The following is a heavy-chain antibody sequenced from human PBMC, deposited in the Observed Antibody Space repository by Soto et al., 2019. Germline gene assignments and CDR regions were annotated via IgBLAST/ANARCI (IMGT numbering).Heavy chain of an antibody. Sequence: SETLSLTCTVSGCSISSNDFYWSWIRQPPGKGLEWIGYIYYSGNTYYSPSLKSRVTISVDTSKNQFSLKVSSVTAADTAVYYCARHEAPSGWYFDYWGQGTLVTVSS. CDR1: GCSISSNDFY. J-gene: IGHJ4*02. CDR3: ARHEAPSGWYFDY. D-gene: IGHD6-19*01. V-gene: IGHV4-39*01. CDR2: IYYSGNT.